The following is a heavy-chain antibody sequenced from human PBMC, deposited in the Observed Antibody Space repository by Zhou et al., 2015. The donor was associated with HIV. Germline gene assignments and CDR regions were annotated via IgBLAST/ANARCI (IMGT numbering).Heavy chain of an antibody. D-gene: IGHD2-2*01. CDR1: GFTFSSYG. J-gene: IGHJ4*02. V-gene: IGHV3-30*02. Sequence: QVQLVESGGGVVQPGGSLRLSCAASGFTFSSYGMHWVRQAPGKGLEWVAFIRYDGSNKYYADSVKGRFTISRDNSKNTLYLQMNSLRAEDTAVYYCAKADRGYCSSTSCSDVYWGQGTLVTVSS. CDR2: IRYDGSNK. CDR3: AKADRGYCSSTSCSDVY.